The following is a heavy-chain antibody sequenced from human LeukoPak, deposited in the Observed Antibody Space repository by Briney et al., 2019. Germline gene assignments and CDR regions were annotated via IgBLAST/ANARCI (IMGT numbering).Heavy chain of an antibody. CDR3: AKDGGRSGYDSYYGMDV. V-gene: IGHV3-23*01. Sequence: TGGSLRLSCAASGFTFSSYSMNWVRQAPGKGLEWVSAISGSGGSTYYADSVKGRFTISRDNSKNTLYLQMNSLRAEDTAVYYCAKDGGRSGYDSYYGMDVWGQGTTVTVSS. CDR1: GFTFSSYS. D-gene: IGHD5-12*01. CDR2: ISGSGGST. J-gene: IGHJ6*02.